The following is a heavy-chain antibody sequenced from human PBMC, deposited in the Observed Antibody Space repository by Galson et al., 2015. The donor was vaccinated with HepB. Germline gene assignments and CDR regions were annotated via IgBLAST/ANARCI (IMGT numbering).Heavy chain of an antibody. CDR1: GCTFTSYG. V-gene: IGHV1-18*01. Sequence: SVKVSCKASGCTFTSYGISWVRQAPGQGLEWMGWISAYNGNTNYAQKLQGRVTMTTDTSTSTAYMELRSLRSDDTAVYYCARDRLDIAVAVPPHGMDVWGQGTTVTVSS. CDR2: ISAYNGNT. CDR3: ARDRLDIAVAVPPHGMDV. D-gene: IGHD6-19*01. J-gene: IGHJ6*02.